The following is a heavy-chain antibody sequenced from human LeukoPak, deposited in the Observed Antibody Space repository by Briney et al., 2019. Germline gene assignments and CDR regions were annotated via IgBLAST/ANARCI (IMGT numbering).Heavy chain of an antibody. CDR3: ARGRRELRSFDY. CDR2: INHSGST. Sequence: GSLRLSCAASGFTFSSYAMSWVRQPPGKGLEWIGEINHSGSTNYNPSLKSRVTISVDTSKNQFSLKLSSVTAADTAVYYCARGRRELRSFDYWGQGTLVTVSS. CDR1: GFTFSSYA. J-gene: IGHJ4*02. D-gene: IGHD1-26*01. V-gene: IGHV4-34*01.